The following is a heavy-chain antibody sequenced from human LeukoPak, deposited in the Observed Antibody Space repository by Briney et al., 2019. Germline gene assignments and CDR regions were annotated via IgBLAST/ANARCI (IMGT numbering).Heavy chain of an antibody. CDR1: GGTFSSYA. D-gene: IGHD5-24*01. CDR3: ARVGGDGYNYDY. J-gene: IGHJ4*02. Sequence: SVKVSCKASGGTFSSYAISWVRQAPGQGLEWMGRIIPILGIANYAQKFQGRVTITADKSTSTAYMELSSLRSEDTAVYYCARVGGDGYNYDYWGQGTLVTVSS. V-gene: IGHV1-69*04. CDR2: IIPILGIA.